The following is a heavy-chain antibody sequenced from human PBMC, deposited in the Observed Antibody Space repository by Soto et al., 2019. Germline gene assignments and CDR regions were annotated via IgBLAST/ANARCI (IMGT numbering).Heavy chain of an antibody. Sequence: QMQLVQSGPEVKKPGTSVKVSCKASGFTFPSTAVQWVRQARGQRLEWIGWIVVGSGNTNSAQKFQERLTITRDMSTTTAYMELTNLRSEDTAVYYCAADPHYFGSGNFAYWGQGTLVTVSS. CDR1: GFTFPSTA. CDR2: IVVGSGNT. J-gene: IGHJ4*02. D-gene: IGHD3-10*01. V-gene: IGHV1-58*01. CDR3: AADPHYFGSGNFAY.